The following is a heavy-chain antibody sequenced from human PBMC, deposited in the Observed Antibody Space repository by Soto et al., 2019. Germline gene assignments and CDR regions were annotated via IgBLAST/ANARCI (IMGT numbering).Heavy chain of an antibody. V-gene: IGHV1-69*13. Sequence: SVKVSCKASGGTFSSYAISWLRQAPGQGLEWMGGIIPIFGTANYAQKFQGRVTITADESTSTAYMELSSLRSEDTAVYYCARDAGDYYDSSGYLGWGQGTLVTVSS. CDR1: GGTFSSYA. CDR3: ARDAGDYYDSSGYLG. J-gene: IGHJ4*02. D-gene: IGHD3-22*01. CDR2: IIPIFGTA.